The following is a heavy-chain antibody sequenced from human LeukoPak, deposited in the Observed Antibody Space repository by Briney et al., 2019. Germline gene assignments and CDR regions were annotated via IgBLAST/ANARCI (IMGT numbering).Heavy chain of an antibody. CDR2: ISYIGST. J-gene: IGHJ3*02. D-gene: IGHD4-17*01. CDR3: ARDLVTVTKGFDI. CDR1: DDSFSSHY. V-gene: IGHV4-59*11. Sequence: PSETLSLTCAVSDDSFSSHYWTWIRQPPGKGLEWIGYISYIGSTNYNPSLKSRVTISIDTSKNHFSLKLSSVTAADTAVYYCARDLVTVTKGFDIWGQGTMVSASS.